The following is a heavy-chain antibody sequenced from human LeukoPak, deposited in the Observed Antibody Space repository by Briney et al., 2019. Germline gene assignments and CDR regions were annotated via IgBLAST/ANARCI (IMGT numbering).Heavy chain of an antibody. J-gene: IGHJ4*02. CDR3: ARDPVYYYDSSGYYYDY. D-gene: IGHD3-22*01. CDR2: ISYDGSNK. CDR1: GFTFSSYA. V-gene: IGHV3-30*04. Sequence: GRSLRLSCAASGFTFSSYAMHWVRQAPGKGLEWVAVISYDGSNKYYADSVKGRFTISRDNSKNTLYLQMNGLRPEDTAVYYCARDPVYYYDSSGYYYDYWGQGTLVTDSS.